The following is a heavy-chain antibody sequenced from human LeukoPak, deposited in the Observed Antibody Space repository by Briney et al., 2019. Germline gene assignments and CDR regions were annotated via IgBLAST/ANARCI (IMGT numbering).Heavy chain of an antibody. D-gene: IGHD1-14*01. J-gene: IGHJ4*02. CDR3: ASSEVEPSLYFDY. CDR2: IYYSGST. Sequence: SETRSLTGTVSGGAISSGDYYGSWIRQPPGKGREGIGYIYYSGSTSYNPSLKRRVTISVDPSTNPFSPQLSSVTAADTAVYSCASSEVEPSLYFDYWGQGTLVTVSS. CDR1: GGAISSGDYY. V-gene: IGHV4-30-4*08.